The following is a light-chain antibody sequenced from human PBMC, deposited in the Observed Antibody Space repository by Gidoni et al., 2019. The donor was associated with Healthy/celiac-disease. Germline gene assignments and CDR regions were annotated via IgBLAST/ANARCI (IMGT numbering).Light chain of an antibody. V-gene: IGKV1-5*03. CDR2: KAS. J-gene: IGKJ1*01. CDR3: QQYNSSPT. Sequence: DIQMTQSPSTLSASVGDRVTITCRASQSISSWLAWYQQKPGKAPKLLIYKASSLESGVPSRFSGSGSGTEFTLTISSLQPDDFATYYCQQYNSSPTFXQXTKVEIK. CDR1: QSISSW.